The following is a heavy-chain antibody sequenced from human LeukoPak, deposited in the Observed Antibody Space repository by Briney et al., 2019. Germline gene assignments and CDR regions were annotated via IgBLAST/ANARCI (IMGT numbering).Heavy chain of an antibody. J-gene: IGHJ4*02. CDR1: GFTFSNSA. Sequence: GGSLRLSCAASGFTFSNSAMSWVRQAPGKGLEWVSAITASGDTTYYADSVRGRFTISRDNSKNTLYLQMSSLRAEDTAVYYCAKGPSTWDFWGQGTLVAVSS. CDR2: ITASGDTT. CDR3: AKGPSTWDF. V-gene: IGHV3-23*01.